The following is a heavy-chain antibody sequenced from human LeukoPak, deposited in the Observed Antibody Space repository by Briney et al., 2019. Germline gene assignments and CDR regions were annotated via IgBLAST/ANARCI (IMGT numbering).Heavy chain of an antibody. V-gene: IGHV4-59*08. CDR1: GGSMIGFY. J-gene: IGHJ6*02. CDR2: IYSSGGT. Sequence: SETLSLTCTVSGGSMIGFYWSWVRQPAGKGLEWLAYIYSSGGTSYNPSLKSRATISLDTSKDQFSLKVNSVTAADTAVYYCARHPDYKTPTYYGMDLWGQGTTVTVSS. D-gene: IGHD3-16*01. CDR3: ARHPDYKTPTYYGMDL.